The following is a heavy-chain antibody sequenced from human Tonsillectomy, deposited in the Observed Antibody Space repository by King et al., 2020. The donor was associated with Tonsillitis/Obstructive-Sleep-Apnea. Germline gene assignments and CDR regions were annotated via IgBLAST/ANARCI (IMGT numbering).Heavy chain of an antibody. D-gene: IGHD4-17*01. J-gene: IGHJ4*02. Sequence: QLQESGPGLVKPSETLSLTCTVSGGSISSYYWSWIRQPPGKGLEWIGYIYYSGSTNYNPSLKSRVTISVDTTKNQFSLKLSSVTAADTAVYYCAREHLYGDYVSSIVYWGQGTLVTVSS. CDR2: IYYSGST. CDR1: GGSISSYY. V-gene: IGHV4-59*01. CDR3: AREHLYGDYVSSIVY.